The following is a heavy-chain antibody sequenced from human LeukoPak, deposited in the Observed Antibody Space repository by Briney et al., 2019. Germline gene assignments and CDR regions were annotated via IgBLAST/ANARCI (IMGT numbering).Heavy chain of an antibody. D-gene: IGHD3-22*01. CDR1: GGSISSGDYY. V-gene: IGHV4-30-4*01. J-gene: IGHJ4*02. CDR3: ARLTYYYDSSGYSHFDY. CDR2: IYYSGST. Sequence: PSETLSLTCTVSGGSISSGDYYWSWIRQPPGKGLEWIGYIYYSGSTYYNPSLKSRVTISVDTSKNQFSLKLSSVTAADTAVYYCARLTYYYDSSGYSHFDYWGQGTLVTVSS.